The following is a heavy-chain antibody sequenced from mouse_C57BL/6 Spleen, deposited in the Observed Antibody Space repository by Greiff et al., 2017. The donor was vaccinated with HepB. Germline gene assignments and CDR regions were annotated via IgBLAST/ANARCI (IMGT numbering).Heavy chain of an antibody. D-gene: IGHD2-14*01. CDR1: GYTFTDYE. Sequence: VKLQQSGAELVRPGASVTLSCKASGYTFTDYEMHWVKQTPVHGLEWIGAIDPETGGTAYNQKFKGKAILTADKSSSTAYMELRSLTSEASAVYYCTRNYRGAMDYWGQGTSVTVSS. J-gene: IGHJ4*01. CDR2: IDPETGGT. CDR3: TRNYRGAMDY. V-gene: IGHV1-15*01.